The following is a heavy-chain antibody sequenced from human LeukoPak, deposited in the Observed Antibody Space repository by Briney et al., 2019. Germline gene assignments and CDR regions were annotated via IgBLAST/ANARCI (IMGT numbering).Heavy chain of an antibody. CDR3: ARGGSAWDNPFDY. CDR1: GYTFIGYY. CDR2: INPTSGGT. Sequence: ASVKVSCKASGYTFIGYYIHWVRQAPGQGLEWMGWINPTSGGTKYAQKFQGRVTMTRDTSISAAYMELSRLRADDTAVFYCARGGSAWDNPFDYWGQGTLVTVSS. V-gene: IGHV1-2*02. D-gene: IGHD6-19*01. J-gene: IGHJ4*02.